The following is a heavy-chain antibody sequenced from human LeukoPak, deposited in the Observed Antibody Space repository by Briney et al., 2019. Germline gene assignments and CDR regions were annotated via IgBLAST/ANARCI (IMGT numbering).Heavy chain of an antibody. Sequence: GGSLRLSCAASGFTFSDYYMSWIRQAPGKGLEWVSYISSSGSTIYYADSVKGRFTISRDNAENSLYLQMNSLRAEDTAVYYCAREAYCGGDCYSALDPWGQGTLVTVSS. CDR2: ISSSGSTI. CDR1: GFTFSDYY. V-gene: IGHV3-11*01. D-gene: IGHD2-21*02. J-gene: IGHJ5*02. CDR3: AREAYCGGDCYSALDP.